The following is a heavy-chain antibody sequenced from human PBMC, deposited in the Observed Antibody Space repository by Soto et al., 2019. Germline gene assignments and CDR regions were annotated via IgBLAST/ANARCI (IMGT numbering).Heavy chain of an antibody. CDR3: ARLYLPVAVAGTDDAFDI. D-gene: IGHD6-19*01. V-gene: IGHV5-10-1*01. Sequence: PGESLKISCKGSGYSFTSYWISWVRQMPGKGLEWMGRIDPSDSYTNYSPSFQGHVTISADKSISTAYLQWSSLKASDTAMYYCARLYLPVAVAGTDDAFDIWGQGTMVTVSS. CDR2: IDPSDSYT. J-gene: IGHJ3*02. CDR1: GYSFTSYW.